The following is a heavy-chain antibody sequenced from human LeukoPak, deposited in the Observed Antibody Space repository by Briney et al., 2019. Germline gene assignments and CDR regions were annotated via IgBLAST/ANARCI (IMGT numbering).Heavy chain of an antibody. CDR2: INPSGGST. Sequence: ASVKVSCKASGYTFTSYYMHWVRQAPGQGLEWMGIINPSGGSTSYAQKFQGRVTMTRDTSTSTVYMELSSLRSEDTAVYYCARVRPTYYYDSSGFSGEYFQHWGQGTLVTVSS. J-gene: IGHJ1*01. V-gene: IGHV1-46*01. CDR3: ARVRPTYYYDSSGFSGEYFQH. CDR1: GYTFTSYY. D-gene: IGHD3-22*01.